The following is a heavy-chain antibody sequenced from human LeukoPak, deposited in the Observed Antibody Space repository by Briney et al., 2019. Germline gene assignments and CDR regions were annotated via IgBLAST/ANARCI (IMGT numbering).Heavy chain of an antibody. Sequence: SETLSLTCTVSGGSISSYYWSWIRQPPGKGLEWIGYIYYSGSTYYNPSLKSRVTIDTSKNQFSLKLSSVTAADTAVYYCARRPFSARGIAVAGTWLDYWGQGTLVTVSS. V-gene: IGHV4-59*04. J-gene: IGHJ4*02. CDR3: ARRPFSARGIAVAGTWLDY. CDR1: GGSISSYY. CDR2: IYYSGST. D-gene: IGHD6-19*01.